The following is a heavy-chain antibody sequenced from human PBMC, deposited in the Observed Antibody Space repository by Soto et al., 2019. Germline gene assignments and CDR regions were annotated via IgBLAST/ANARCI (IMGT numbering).Heavy chain of an antibody. CDR3: ARGSRAIATVTLIDY. J-gene: IGHJ4*02. CDR1: RYTFTSFG. D-gene: IGHD4-17*01. Sequence: QVQLVQSGPEVRKPGTSVKVSCKASRYTFTSFGMSWVRQAPGRGLEWMGWVNPYEGNTDTARIFQDRFSMTTDISTNTAYMELRSLTSDDTAIYYCARGSRAIATVTLIDYWGPGTLVTVSS. V-gene: IGHV1-18*01. CDR2: VNPYEGNT.